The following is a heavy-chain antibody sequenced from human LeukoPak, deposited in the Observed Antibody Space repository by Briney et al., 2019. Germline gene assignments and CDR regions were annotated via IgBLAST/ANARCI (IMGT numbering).Heavy chain of an antibody. CDR1: GFTFSSYG. Sequence: PGRSLRLSCSASGFTFSSYGMHWVRQAPGKGLEWEAFIRYDGSNKYYADSVKGRFTISRDNSKNTLYPQMNSLKTEDTAVYYCNTETIPIDYWGQGTLVTVSS. J-gene: IGHJ4*02. CDR3: NTETIPIDY. D-gene: IGHD2-2*01. V-gene: IGHV3-33*08. CDR2: IRYDGSNK.